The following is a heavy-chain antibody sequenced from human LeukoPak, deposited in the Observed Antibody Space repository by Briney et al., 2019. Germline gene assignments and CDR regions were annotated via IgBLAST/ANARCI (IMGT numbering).Heavy chain of an antibody. V-gene: IGHV4-38-2*01. CDR1: GGSFSGYY. CDR3: ARVVTSGYYMLDD. CDR2: IYHSGNT. Sequence: PSETLSLTCAVYGGSFSGYYWGWVRQAPGKGLEWIGSIYHSGNTYHNASVKSRVTISGDKSRNHFSLKLRSVPAADPAVYYCARVVTSGYYMLDDWGQGTLVTVSS. D-gene: IGHD3-3*01. J-gene: IGHJ4*02.